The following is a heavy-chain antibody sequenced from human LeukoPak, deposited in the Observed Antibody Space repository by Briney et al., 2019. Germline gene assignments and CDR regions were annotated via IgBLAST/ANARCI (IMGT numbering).Heavy chain of an antibody. V-gene: IGHV4-59*13. CDR2: IYHSGST. CDR1: GRSINSFY. J-gene: IGHJ4*02. Sequence: SETLSLTCTVSGRSINSFYWNWFRQTPGKGLEWIGYIYHSGSTNYNPSLKSRLTMSLDASKKQISLSLSSVTAADTAVYFCARGHNWNDGQDYWGQGILVIVSS. CDR3: ARGHNWNDGQDY. D-gene: IGHD1-20*01.